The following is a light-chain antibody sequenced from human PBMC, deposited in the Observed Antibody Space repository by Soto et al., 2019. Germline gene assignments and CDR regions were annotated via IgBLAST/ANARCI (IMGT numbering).Light chain of an antibody. Sequence: EIVLTQSPGTLSLSPGERATLSCRASQTIASRYLAWYQHQPGQAPRLLIYRTFARAPGIPDRFSGGGSGTDFTLTISRLEREDFAVYYCQQYDTSPPTFCQGIRLEIK. CDR1: QTIASRY. V-gene: IGKV3-20*01. J-gene: IGKJ5*01. CDR2: RTF. CDR3: QQYDTSPPT.